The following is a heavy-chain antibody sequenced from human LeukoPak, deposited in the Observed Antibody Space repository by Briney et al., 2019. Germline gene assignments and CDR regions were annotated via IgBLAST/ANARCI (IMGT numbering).Heavy chain of an antibody. CDR2: VSPKSGAS. CDR3: ARTCSGGSCYDNWFDP. J-gene: IGHJ5*02. Sequence: ASVKVSCKTSGFTFTDYYIQWVRQAPGQRLEWMGWVSPKSGASHYAQSLQGRVTMTWDPSTTTAYMELRRLKSDDTAIYYCARTCSGGSCYDNWFDPWGQGTLVTVSS. D-gene: IGHD2-15*01. V-gene: IGHV1-2*02. CDR1: GFTFTDYY.